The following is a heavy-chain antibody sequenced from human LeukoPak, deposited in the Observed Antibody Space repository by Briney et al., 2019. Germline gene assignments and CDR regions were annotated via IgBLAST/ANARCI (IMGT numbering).Heavy chain of an antibody. J-gene: IGHJ5*02. CDR2: IYHSGST. V-gene: IGHV4-38-2*01. Sequence: SETLSLTCAVSGYSISSGYYWGWIRQPPGKGLEWIGSIYHSGSTYYNPSLKSRVTISVDTSKNQFSLKLSSVTAADTAVHYCARAEIAARPGPNWFDPWGQGTLVTVSS. D-gene: IGHD6-6*01. CDR1: GYSISSGYY. CDR3: ARAEIAARPGPNWFDP.